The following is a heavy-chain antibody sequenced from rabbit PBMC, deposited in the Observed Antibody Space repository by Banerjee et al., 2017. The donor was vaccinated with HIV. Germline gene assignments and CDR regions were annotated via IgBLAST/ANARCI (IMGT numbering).Heavy chain of an antibody. Sequence: QEQLEESGGGLVKPGGTLTLTCKASGIDISRYNMQWVRQSPEKGLEWIGCINTSSGNTVYASWAKGRFTISKTSSTTVTLQMTSLTAADTATYFCARDLTGVIGWNFKLWGPGTLVTVS. CDR1: GIDISRYNM. CDR3: ARDLTGVIGWNFKL. D-gene: IGHD1-1*01. V-gene: IGHV1S45*01. J-gene: IGHJ4*01. CDR2: INTSSGNT.